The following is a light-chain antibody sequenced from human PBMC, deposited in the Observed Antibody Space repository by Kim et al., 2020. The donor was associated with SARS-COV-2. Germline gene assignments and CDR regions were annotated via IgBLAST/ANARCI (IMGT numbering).Light chain of an antibody. Sequence: EIVLTQSPGTLSLSPGERATLSCRASQSVSSSYLAWYQQKPGQAPSLLIYGASSRATGIPDRFSGSGSGTDFTLTISRLESEDFAVYYCQQYGSLPWTFGQGTKVDIK. CDR2: GAS. J-gene: IGKJ1*01. CDR1: QSVSSSY. CDR3: QQYGSLPWT. V-gene: IGKV3-20*01.